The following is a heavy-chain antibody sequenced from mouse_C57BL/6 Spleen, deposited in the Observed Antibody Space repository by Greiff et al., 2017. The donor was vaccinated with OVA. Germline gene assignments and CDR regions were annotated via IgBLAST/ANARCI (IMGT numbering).Heavy chain of an antibody. J-gene: IGHJ2*01. V-gene: IGHV1-82*01. CDR3: ARGGTDDGYYFDY. CDR2: IYPGDGDT. Sequence: VQLQQSGPELVKPGASVKISCKASGYAFSSSWMNWVKQRPGKGLEWIGRIYPGDGDTNYNGKFKGKATLTADKSSSTAYMQLSSLTSEDSAVYFCARGGTDDGYYFDYWGQGTTLTVSS. CDR1: GYAFSSSW. D-gene: IGHD2-3*01.